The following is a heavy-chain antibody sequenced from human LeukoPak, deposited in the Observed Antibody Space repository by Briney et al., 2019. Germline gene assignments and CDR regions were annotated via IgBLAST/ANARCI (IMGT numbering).Heavy chain of an antibody. Sequence: ASVKVSCKASGYTFTSYGISWVRQAPGQGLEWMGWISAYNGNTNYAQKLQGRVTMTTDTSTSTAYMELRSLRSDDTAVYYCARGIVPQYYDFWSGYFSRAYYFDYWGQGTLVTVSS. D-gene: IGHD3-3*01. CDR2: ISAYNGNT. CDR1: GYTFTSYG. CDR3: ARGIVPQYYDFWSGYFSRAYYFDY. V-gene: IGHV1-18*01. J-gene: IGHJ4*02.